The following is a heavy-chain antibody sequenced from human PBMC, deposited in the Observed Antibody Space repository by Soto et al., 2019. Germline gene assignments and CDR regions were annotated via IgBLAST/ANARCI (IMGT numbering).Heavy chain of an antibody. J-gene: IGHJ4*02. D-gene: IGHD5-18*01. Sequence: QVQLVQSGAEVKKPGASVKVSCKASGYTFTNSGISWVRQAPGQGLEWMGWISAYNGNTNYAQKLQGRVTITTDTSTSTAYMELGSLSSDDTAVYYCARASRGYSYEAAFDSWGQGTLVTVSS. CDR3: ARASRGYSYEAAFDS. CDR2: ISAYNGNT. V-gene: IGHV1-18*01. CDR1: GYTFTNSG.